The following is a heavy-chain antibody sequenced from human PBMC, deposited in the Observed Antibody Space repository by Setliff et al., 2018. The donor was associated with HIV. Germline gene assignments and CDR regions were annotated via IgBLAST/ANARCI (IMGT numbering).Heavy chain of an antibody. CDR2: IYYSGST. J-gene: IGHJ4*02. CDR3: ARDTSFGY. CDR1: GGSISRYY. Sequence: SETLSLTCTVSGGSISRYYWSWIRQPPGKGLEWIGYIYYSGSTNYNPSLKSRVTISVDTSKNQFSLKLTSVTAADTAVYFCARDTSFGYWGQGTLVTVSS. V-gene: IGHV4-59*01.